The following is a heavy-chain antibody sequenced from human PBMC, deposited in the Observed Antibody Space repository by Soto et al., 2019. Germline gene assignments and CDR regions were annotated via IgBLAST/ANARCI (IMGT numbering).Heavy chain of an antibody. D-gene: IGHD2-8*02. CDR2: IYPDDSDT. V-gene: IGHV5-51*01. CDR3: ASSVLVTSTMNYFDL. CDR1: GYSFSNFW. J-gene: IGHJ4*02. Sequence: GESLKISCQTSGYSFSNFWIAWVRQMPGEGLEWLGIIYPDDSDTRYSPSFLGQVTISADKSIKTTYLQWSSLKASDTAIYFCASSVLVTSTMNYFDLWGQGTLVTVSS.